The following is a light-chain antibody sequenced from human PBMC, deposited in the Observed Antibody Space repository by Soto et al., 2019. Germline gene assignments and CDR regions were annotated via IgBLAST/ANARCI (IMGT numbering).Light chain of an antibody. V-gene: IGKV3-20*01. CDR1: QSVSSSY. Sequence: EIVLTQSPGTLSLSPGERATLSCRASQSVSSSYLAWYQQKPGQAPRLLIYGASSRATGIPDRFSGSGSGTDFTLTISRLEPEDFAGYYCHQYGSSLLFTFGPLTQVDIK. CDR3: HQYGSSLLFT. CDR2: GAS. J-gene: IGKJ3*01.